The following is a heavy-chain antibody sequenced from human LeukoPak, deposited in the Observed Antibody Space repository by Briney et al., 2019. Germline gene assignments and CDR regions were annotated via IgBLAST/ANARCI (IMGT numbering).Heavy chain of an antibody. CDR3: TRPSQGDYYDSSGSDY. CDR2: IRSKANSYAT. CDR1: GFTFSGSA. J-gene: IGHJ4*02. D-gene: IGHD3-22*01. Sequence: GGSLKLSCAASGFTFSGSAMRWVRQASGKGLEWVGRIRSKANSYATAYAASVKGRFTISRDDSKNTAYLQMNSLKTEDTAVYYCTRPSQGDYYDSSGSDYWGQGTLVTVSS. V-gene: IGHV3-73*01.